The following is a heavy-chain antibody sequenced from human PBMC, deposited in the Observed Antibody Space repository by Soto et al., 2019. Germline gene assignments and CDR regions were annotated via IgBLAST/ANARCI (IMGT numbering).Heavy chain of an antibody. CDR3: AKGLSDYYDSSGHFYYGMDV. J-gene: IGHJ6*02. Sequence: GGSLRLSCAASGFTFSSYAMSWVRQAPGKGLEWVSAISGSGGSTYYADSVKGRFTISRDNSKNTLYLQMNSLRAEDTAVYYCAKGLSDYYDSSGHFYYGMDVWGQGTTVTVSS. CDR2: ISGSGGST. CDR1: GFTFSSYA. V-gene: IGHV3-23*01. D-gene: IGHD3-22*01.